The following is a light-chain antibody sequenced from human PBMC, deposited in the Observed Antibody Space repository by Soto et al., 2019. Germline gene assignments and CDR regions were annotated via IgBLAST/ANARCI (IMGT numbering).Light chain of an antibody. CDR2: EVS. V-gene: IGLV2-14*01. J-gene: IGLJ2*01. Sequence: QSALTQPASVSGSPGQSIAISCTGTSSDVGGYNYVSWYQQHPGKAPKLMIYEVSNRPSGVSNRFSGSKSGNTASLTISGLQAEDEADYYCSSYTNSRTLVVLGGGTKVTVL. CDR3: SSYTNSRTLVV. CDR1: SSDVGGYNY.